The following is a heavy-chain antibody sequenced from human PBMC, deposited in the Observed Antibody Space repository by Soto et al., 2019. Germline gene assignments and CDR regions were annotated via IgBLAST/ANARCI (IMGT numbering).Heavy chain of an antibody. CDR1: GGSISSSSYY. V-gene: IGHV4-39*01. Sequence: PSETLSLTCTVSGGSISSSSYYWVWIRQPPGKGREWIGRIYYSGSTYYNPSLKSRVTISVDTSKNQFSLKLSSVPAAQTAVYYCASPYYDFWSGSPWGYYYYYGMDVWGQGTTVTVSS. CDR3: ASPYYDFWSGSPWGYYYYYGMDV. D-gene: IGHD3-3*01. J-gene: IGHJ6*02. CDR2: IYYSGST.